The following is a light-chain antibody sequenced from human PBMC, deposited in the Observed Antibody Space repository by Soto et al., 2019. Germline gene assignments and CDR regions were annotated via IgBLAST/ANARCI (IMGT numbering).Light chain of an antibody. J-gene: IGLJ1*01. CDR2: GVS. CDR1: SSDVGDSNY. CDR3: TAYSSVNTRV. V-gene: IGLV2-14*03. Sequence: QSALTQPDSVSGSPGQSITISCTGTSSDVGDSNYVSWYQQHPGKAPKLMIYGVSTRPSGVSNRFSGSKSGNTASLTISGLQAEDEADYYCTAYSSVNTRVFGTGTKLTVL.